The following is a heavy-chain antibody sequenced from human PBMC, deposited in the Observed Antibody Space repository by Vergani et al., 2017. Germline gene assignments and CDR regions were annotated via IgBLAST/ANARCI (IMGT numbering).Heavy chain of an antibody. D-gene: IGHD1-7*01. J-gene: IGHJ4*02. V-gene: IGHV1-3*01. CDR2: INAGNGNT. CDR1: GYTFTSYA. Sequence: QVQLVQSGAEVKKPGASVKVSCKASGYTFTSYAMHWVRQAPGQRLEWMGWINAGNGNTKYSQKFQGRVTITRDTSASTAYMELSSLRSEDTAVYYCASSVPLYNWNYHPFDYWGQGTLVTVSS. CDR3: ASSVPLYNWNYHPFDY.